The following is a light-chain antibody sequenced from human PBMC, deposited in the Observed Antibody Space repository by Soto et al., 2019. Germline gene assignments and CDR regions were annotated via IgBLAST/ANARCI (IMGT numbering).Light chain of an antibody. CDR3: AAWDDSLSGSYV. Sequence: QAVVTQPPSASGTPGQRVTISCSGSSSNIGSNYVYWYQQLPGTAPKLLIYRNNPRPSGVPDRFSGSKSGTSASLAISGLRSEDEADYYGAAWDDSLSGSYVFGTGTKVTVL. CDR2: RNN. V-gene: IGLV1-47*01. J-gene: IGLJ1*01. CDR1: SSNIGSNY.